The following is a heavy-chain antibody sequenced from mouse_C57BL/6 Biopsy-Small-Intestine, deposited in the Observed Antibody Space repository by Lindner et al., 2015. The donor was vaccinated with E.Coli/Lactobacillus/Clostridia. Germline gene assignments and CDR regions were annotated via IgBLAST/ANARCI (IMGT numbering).Heavy chain of an antibody. CDR1: GYTFTDYY. V-gene: IGHV1-18*01. J-gene: IGHJ4*01. CDR3: AGLYCSASRCPSYAIDF. Sequence: SVKVSCKASGYTFTDYYVHWVRQAPGQGLEWMGRINPNSGDTTYAQKFQGRVTMTRDTSISTAYMELSTLTSDDTAVYYCAGLYCSASRCPSYAIDFWGQGTLVTVSS. D-gene: IGHD1-1*01. CDR2: INPNSGDT.